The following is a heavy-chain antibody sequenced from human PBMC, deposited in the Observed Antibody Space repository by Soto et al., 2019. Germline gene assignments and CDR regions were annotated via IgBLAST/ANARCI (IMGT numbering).Heavy chain of an antibody. J-gene: IGHJ4*02. Sequence: QVNLQESGPGLVRPSQTLSLTCTVSGGSISSGDVYWSWIRQAPGKDLEWIGYIYRSGSTKCNPSLKSRATISVDTSKNQFSLNLRSVTAADTAVYYCARRPYFAGSGSLDYFDYWGQGTLVTVSS. CDR1: GGSISSGDVY. V-gene: IGHV4-30-4*01. CDR3: ARRPYFAGSGSLDYFDY. CDR2: IYRSGST. D-gene: IGHD3-10*01.